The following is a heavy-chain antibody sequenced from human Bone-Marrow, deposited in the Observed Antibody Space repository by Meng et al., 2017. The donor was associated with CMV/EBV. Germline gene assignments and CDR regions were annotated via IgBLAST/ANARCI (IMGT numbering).Heavy chain of an antibody. CDR2: IRYDGSDK. J-gene: IGHJ5*02. Sequence: GGSLRLSCVASGFIFSSFDMHWVRQAPGRGLEWVAFIRYDGSDKYYTDSLKGRFTISRDNSKNTMYMEMNSLRVEDTAVYYCAKARVVGWVTSGWYFDWFDAWGQGNPVTVYS. CDR3: AKARVVGWVTSGWYFDWFDA. CDR1: GFIFSSFD. D-gene: IGHD6-19*01. V-gene: IGHV3-30*02.